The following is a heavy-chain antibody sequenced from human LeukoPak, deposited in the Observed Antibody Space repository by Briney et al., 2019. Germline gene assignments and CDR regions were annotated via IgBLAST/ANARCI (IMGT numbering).Heavy chain of an antibody. J-gene: IGHJ4*02. CDR1: GFTFSSYG. V-gene: IGHV3-23*03. Sequence: GGSLRLSCAASGFTFSSYGLSWVRQAPGKGLEWVSVVNSGGSSTYYADSVKGRFTISRDNSKNTLYLQMNSLKAEDTALYYCAKTGPGSGWARYYFDYWGQGTLVTVSS. D-gene: IGHD6-19*01. CDR2: VNSGGSST. CDR3: AKTGPGSGWARYYFDY.